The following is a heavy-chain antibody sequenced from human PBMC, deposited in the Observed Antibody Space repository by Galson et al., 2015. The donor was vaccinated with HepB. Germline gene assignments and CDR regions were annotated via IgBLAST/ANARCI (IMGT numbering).Heavy chain of an antibody. Sequence: SLRLSCAASGFTVSSNYMSWVRQAPGKGLEWVSVIYSGGSTYYADSVKGRFTISRDNSKNTLYLQMNSLRAEDTAVYYCARGDFWSGYDPYFDYWGQGTLVTVSS. D-gene: IGHD3-3*01. CDR2: IYSGGST. CDR3: ARGDFWSGYDPYFDY. CDR1: GFTVSSNY. J-gene: IGHJ4*02. V-gene: IGHV3-53*01.